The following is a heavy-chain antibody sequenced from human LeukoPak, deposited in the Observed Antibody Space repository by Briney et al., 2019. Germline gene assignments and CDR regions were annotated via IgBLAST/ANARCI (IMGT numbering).Heavy chain of an antibody. CDR1: GYTLTELS. D-gene: IGHD7-27*01. CDR3: ATFPVRRNWGKFDY. Sequence: GASVKVSCKVSGYTLTELSMHWVRQAPGKGLEWMRGFDPEDGETIYAQKFQGRVTMTEDTSTDTAYMELSSLRSEDTAVYYCATFPVRRNWGKFDYWGQGTLVTVSS. J-gene: IGHJ4*02. V-gene: IGHV1-24*01. CDR2: FDPEDGET.